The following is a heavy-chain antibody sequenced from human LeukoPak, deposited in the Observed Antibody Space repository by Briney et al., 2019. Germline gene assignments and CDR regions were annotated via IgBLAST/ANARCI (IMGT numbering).Heavy chain of an antibody. CDR3: ARFVEMATMVFVY. D-gene: IGHD5-24*01. V-gene: IGHV4-59*11. CDR2: IYYSGST. J-gene: IGHJ4*02. Sequence: SETLSLTCTVSGGSISSHYWSWIRQPPGKGLEWIGYIYYSGSTNYNPSLKSRVTISVDTSKNQFSLKLSSVTAADTAVYYCARFVEMATMVFVYWGQGTLVTVSS. CDR1: GGSISSHY.